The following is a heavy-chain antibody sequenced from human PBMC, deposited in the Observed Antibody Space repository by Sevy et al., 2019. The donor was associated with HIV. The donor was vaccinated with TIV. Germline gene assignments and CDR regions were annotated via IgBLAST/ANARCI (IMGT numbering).Heavy chain of an antibody. Sequence: GGSLRLSCVASGFSFRDYALHWVRQGPGKGLEWVAVVSFDGGNKYYPDSVKGRFTVSRDNSKNTLFLQMDSLRGEDTAVYYCARGPYSSGLCFDYWGQGTLVTVSS. J-gene: IGHJ4*02. CDR2: VSFDGGNK. D-gene: IGHD6-19*01. CDR3: ARGPYSSGLCFDY. CDR1: GFSFRDYA. V-gene: IGHV3-30*04.